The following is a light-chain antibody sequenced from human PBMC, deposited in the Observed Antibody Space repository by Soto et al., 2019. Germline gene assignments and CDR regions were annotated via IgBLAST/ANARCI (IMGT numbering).Light chain of an antibody. CDR3: QQYGSSLYT. CDR2: GAS. J-gene: IGKJ2*01. Sequence: DIVLTQSPGTLSLSPGERATLSCRASQSVSSSYLAWYQQKPGQAPRLLIYGASSRATGIPDRFSGSGSGTDFTLTISRLEPEDFAGYYCQQYGSSLYTFGQGTKLEIK. V-gene: IGKV3-20*01. CDR1: QSVSSSY.